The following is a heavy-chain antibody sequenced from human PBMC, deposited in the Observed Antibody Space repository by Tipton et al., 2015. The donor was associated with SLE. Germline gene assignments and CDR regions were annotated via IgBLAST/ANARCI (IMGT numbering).Heavy chain of an antibody. V-gene: IGHV4-34*01. CDR3: ARISEAVAGAFED. CDR1: GGSFSGYY. J-gene: IGHJ4*02. D-gene: IGHD6-19*01. CDR2: INHSGST. Sequence: LRLSCAVYGGSFSGYYWSWIRQPPGKGLEWIGEINHSGSTNYNPSLKSRVTISVDTSKNQFSLQLNSVTPEDTAVYYCARISEAVAGAFEDWGQGTLVTVSS.